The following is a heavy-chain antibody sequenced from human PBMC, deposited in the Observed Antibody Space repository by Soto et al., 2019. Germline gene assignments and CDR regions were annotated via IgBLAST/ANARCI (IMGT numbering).Heavy chain of an antibody. Sequence: EVHLLESGGGLVQPGGSLRLSCAASGFTFSSYDMSWVRQAPGKGLEWVSGISGSGGSTYYGESVKGRFTISRDNSKNTVYLQMNSLRAEDTAVYYCAKDDLRMAARPCYWGQGTLVTVSS. V-gene: IGHV3-23*01. CDR2: ISGSGGST. J-gene: IGHJ4*02. D-gene: IGHD6-6*01. CDR1: GFTFSSYD. CDR3: AKDDLRMAARPCY.